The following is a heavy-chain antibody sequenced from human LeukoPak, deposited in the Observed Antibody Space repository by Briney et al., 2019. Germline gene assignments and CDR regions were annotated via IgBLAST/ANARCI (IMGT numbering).Heavy chain of an antibody. V-gene: IGHV3-21*01. Sequence: PGGSLRLSCAASGFTFSSYSMNWVRQAPGKGLEWVSSISSSSSYIYYADSVEGRFTISRDNAKNSLYLQMNSPRAEDTAVYYCARVPRFFYGDYVGTSDYWGQGTLVTVSS. CDR2: ISSSSSYI. CDR1: GFTFSSYS. D-gene: IGHD4-17*01. CDR3: ARVPRFFYGDYVGTSDY. J-gene: IGHJ4*02.